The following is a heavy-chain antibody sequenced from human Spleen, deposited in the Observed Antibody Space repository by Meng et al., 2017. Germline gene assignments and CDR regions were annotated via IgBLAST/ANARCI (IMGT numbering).Heavy chain of an antibody. Sequence: EVQLLESGGGLVQPGGSLRLSCAAFGFPFNIYAMTWVRQAPGKGLEWVSVINGSGSNTYYADSVKGRFTISRDNSKNTLYLQMNSLRGEDTAVYYCAKEEGGGYNAYWGQGTLVTVSS. CDR2: INGSGSNT. D-gene: IGHD5-24*01. CDR3: AKEEGGGYNAY. CDR1: GFPFNIYA. J-gene: IGHJ4*02. V-gene: IGHV3-23*01.